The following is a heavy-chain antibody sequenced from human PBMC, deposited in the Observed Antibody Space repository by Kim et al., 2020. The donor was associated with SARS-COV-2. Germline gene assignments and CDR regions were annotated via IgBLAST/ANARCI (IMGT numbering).Heavy chain of an antibody. Sequence: ASVKVSCKASGYTFTSYTMNWVRQAPGQGLEWMGWINTNTGNPTYAQGFTGRFVFSLDTSVSTAYLQISSLKAEDTAVYYCARRTDGYGTASFDYWGQGTLVTVSS. CDR2: INTNTGNP. D-gene: IGHD5-12*01. J-gene: IGHJ4*02. CDR1: GYTFTSYT. CDR3: ARRTDGYGTASFDY. V-gene: IGHV7-4-1*02.